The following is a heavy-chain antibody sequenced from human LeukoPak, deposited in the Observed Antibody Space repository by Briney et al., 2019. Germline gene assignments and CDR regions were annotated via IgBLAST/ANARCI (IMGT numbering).Heavy chain of an antibody. CDR3: ARGSSGYYYGSFDY. J-gene: IGHJ4*02. V-gene: IGHV1-8*03. D-gene: IGHD3-22*01. CDR2: MNPSSGNT. CDR1: GYTFTSYD. Sequence: ASVKVSCKASGYTFTSYDINWVRQATGQGLEWMGWMNPSSGNTGYSQKFQGRVTITRNTSISTAYMELSSLRSDDTAVYYCARGSSGYYYGSFDYWGQGTLVTVSS.